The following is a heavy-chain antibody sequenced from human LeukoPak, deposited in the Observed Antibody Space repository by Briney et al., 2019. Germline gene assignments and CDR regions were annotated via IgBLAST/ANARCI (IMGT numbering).Heavy chain of an antibody. CDR3: ARGSGSYYGYRFDY. CDR1: GGTFSRYA. J-gene: IGHJ4*02. V-gene: IGHV1-69*13. D-gene: IGHD3-10*01. CDR2: IIPIFGTT. Sequence: TEKVSCKASGGTFSRYAISWVRQAPGQGLEWMGGIIPIFGTTNYAQKFQGRVTITADESTSTAYMELSSLRSEDTAVYYCARGSGSYYGYRFDYWGQGTLVTVSS.